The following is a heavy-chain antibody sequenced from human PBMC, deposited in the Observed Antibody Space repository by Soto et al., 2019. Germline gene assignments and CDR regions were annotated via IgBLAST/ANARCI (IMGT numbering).Heavy chain of an antibody. D-gene: IGHD6-19*01. CDR1: GLTFSNYV. V-gene: IGHV3-23*01. CDR2: MSGSSSTI. Sequence: EVRLLESGGGLVKPGGSLRLSCATSGLTFSNYVMSWVRQAPGGGLEWVSSMSGSSSTIYYADSVRGRFTISRDNSKNTLHLQMNSLRAEDTAVYYCVGAQEWLADPFDYWGQGTLVTVSS. J-gene: IGHJ4*02. CDR3: VGAQEWLADPFDY.